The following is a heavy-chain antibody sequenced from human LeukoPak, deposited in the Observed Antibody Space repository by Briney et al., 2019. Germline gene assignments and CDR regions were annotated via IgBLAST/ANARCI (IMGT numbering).Heavy chain of an antibody. D-gene: IGHD2-2*01. CDR2: IIPIFGTA. CDR1: GGTFSSYA. J-gene: IGHJ3*02. V-gene: IGHV1-69*13. Sequence: SVKVSCKASGGTFSSYAISWVGQAPGQGLEWMGGIIPIFGTANYAQKFQGRVTITADEPTSTAYMELSSLRSEDTAVYYCARGGSPNAFDIWGQGTMVTVSS. CDR3: ARGGSPNAFDI.